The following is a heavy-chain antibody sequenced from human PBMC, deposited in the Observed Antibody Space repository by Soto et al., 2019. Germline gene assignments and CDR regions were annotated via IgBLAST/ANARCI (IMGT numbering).Heavy chain of an antibody. Sequence: EVRLVESGGGLVRPGGSLRLSCAVSGITFKEYGMSWVRQTPGKGLQWVAGINWNGGSIGYADSVKGQFTISRDNAKKSLYLQMSSLSAEDTAWYYCVGDDFRASVSLFYFENWGQGTQVTVSS. J-gene: IGHJ4*02. D-gene: IGHD3-3*01. V-gene: IGHV3-20*04. CDR3: VGDDFRASVSLFYFEN. CDR1: GITFKEYG. CDR2: INWNGGSI.